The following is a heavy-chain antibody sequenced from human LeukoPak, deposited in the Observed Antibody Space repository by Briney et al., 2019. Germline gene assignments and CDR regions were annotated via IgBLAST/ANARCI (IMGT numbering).Heavy chain of an antibody. CDR3: ARVRESSSWLSYYYYYMDV. Sequence: PGGSLRLSCAASGFTFSSYWMHWVRQAPGKGLVWVSRINSDGSSTSYADSVKGRFTISRDNAKNTLYLQMNSLRAEDTAVYYCARVRESSSWLSYYYYYMDVWGKGTTVTISS. J-gene: IGHJ6*03. D-gene: IGHD6-13*01. CDR2: INSDGSST. CDR1: GFTFSSYW. V-gene: IGHV3-74*01.